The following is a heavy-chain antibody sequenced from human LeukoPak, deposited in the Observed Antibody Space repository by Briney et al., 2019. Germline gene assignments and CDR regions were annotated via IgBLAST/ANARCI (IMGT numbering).Heavy chain of an antibody. V-gene: IGHV1-18*01. CDR2: ISSYNGNT. CDR1: GYTFTSYG. D-gene: IGHD3-3*01. Sequence: ASVTVSCTASGYTFTSYGISWVRQAPGQGLEWMGWISSYNGNTKYAQKLQGRVTITTDTSTSTAYMELRSVRSDDRAVYYCARRLESFRFSYWGQGTMVTVSS. J-gene: IGHJ4*02. CDR3: ARRLESFRFSY.